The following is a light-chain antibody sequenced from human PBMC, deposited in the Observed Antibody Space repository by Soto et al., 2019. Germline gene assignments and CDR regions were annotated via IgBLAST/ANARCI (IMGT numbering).Light chain of an antibody. CDR1: QSIVNSY. CDR2: GAS. Sequence: ELALTQSPGTLSLSPGERATLSCRASQSIVNSYLAWYQQKPGQAPRLLIYGASSRATDIPDRFSGSGSGTDFTLTISRLEPEDFAVYYCQQYGSSRTFTFGPGTKVDIK. CDR3: QQYGSSRTFT. J-gene: IGKJ3*01. V-gene: IGKV3-20*01.